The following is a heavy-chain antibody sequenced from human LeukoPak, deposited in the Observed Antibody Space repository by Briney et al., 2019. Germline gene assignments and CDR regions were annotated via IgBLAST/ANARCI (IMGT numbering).Heavy chain of an antibody. V-gene: IGHV3-33*01. J-gene: IGHJ6*02. CDR3: ARSLSYHLLRFYYYYYGMDV. CDR2: IWYDGSNK. D-gene: IGHD2-2*01. CDR1: GFTFSIYG. Sequence: GSLRLSCAASGFTFSIYGMHWVRQAPVKGLEGVAVIWYDGSNKYYADSVKGRFTISRDNSKNTLYLQMNSLRAEDTAVYYCARSLSYHLLRFYYYYYGMDVWGQGTTVTVSS.